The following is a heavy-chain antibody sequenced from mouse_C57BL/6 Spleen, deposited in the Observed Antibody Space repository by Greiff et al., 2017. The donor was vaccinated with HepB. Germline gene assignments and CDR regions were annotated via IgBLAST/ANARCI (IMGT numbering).Heavy chain of an antibody. D-gene: IGHD2-2*01. CDR2: IDPSDSYT. Sequence: VQLQQPGAELVMPGASVKLSCKASGYTFTSYWMHWVKQRPGQGLEWIGEIDPSDSYTNYNQKFKGKSTLTVDKSSSTAYMQLSSLTSEDSAVYYCARSTMVTTTDVWGTGTTVTVSS. J-gene: IGHJ1*03. CDR3: ARSTMVTTTDV. V-gene: IGHV1-69*01. CDR1: GYTFTSYW.